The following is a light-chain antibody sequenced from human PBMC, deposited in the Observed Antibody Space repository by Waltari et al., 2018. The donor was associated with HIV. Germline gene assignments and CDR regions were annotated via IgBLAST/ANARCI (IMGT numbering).Light chain of an antibody. CDR1: QSTSNF. CDR2: AAS. V-gene: IGKV1-39*01. CDR3: QQSYTTPRT. J-gene: IGKJ1*01. Sequence: DLQMTQSPSSLSASVGDRVTITCRASQSTSNFLNWYQQKPGKAPKLLISAASSLQSGVPSRFSGSGSGTDFTLTISSLQPEDFATYYCQQSYTTPRTFGQGTKVEIK.